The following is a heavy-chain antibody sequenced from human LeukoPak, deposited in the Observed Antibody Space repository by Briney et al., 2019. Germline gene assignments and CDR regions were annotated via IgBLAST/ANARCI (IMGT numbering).Heavy chain of an antibody. CDR2: INSDGSST. CDR3: ARAMYSSSWYEGPGFDY. J-gene: IGHJ4*02. Sequence: GGSLRLSCAASGFTFSSYWMHWVRQAPGKGLVWVSRINSDGSSTSYADSVKGRFTISRDNAKNTLYLQMNSLRAEDTAVYYCARAMYSSSWYEGPGFDYWGQGTLVTVSS. V-gene: IGHV3-74*01. CDR1: GFTFSSYW. D-gene: IGHD6-13*01.